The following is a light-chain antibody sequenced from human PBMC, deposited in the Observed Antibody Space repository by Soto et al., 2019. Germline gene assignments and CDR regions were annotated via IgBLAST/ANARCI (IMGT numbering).Light chain of an antibody. J-gene: IGKJ2*01. V-gene: IGKV4-1*01. CDR1: QSVLYSSNNKNY. CDR3: QQYYSTPPYT. CDR2: WAS. Sequence: DIVMTQSPDSLAVSLGERATINCKSSQSVLYSSNNKNYLAWYQQKPGPPPTLLIYWASTRESGVPDRLSGSGSGTDFTLTISSLQAEDVAVYYCQQYYSTPPYTFGQGTKLEIK.